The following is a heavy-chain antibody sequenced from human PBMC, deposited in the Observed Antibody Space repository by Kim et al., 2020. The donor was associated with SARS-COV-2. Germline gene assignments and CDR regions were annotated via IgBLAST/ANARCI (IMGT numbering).Heavy chain of an antibody. CDR1: GFTFNTYW. V-gene: IGHV3-7*01. Sequence: GGSLRLSCAASGFTFNTYWMHWVRQAPGKGLQWVANVRQDGNEENYVDSLKGRFSISRENAKNSVYLQMSSLRVEDTAVYYCAGGNGWLITAWGQGTLVTVSS. D-gene: IGHD6-19*01. CDR2: VRQDGNEE. CDR3: AGGNGWLITA. J-gene: IGHJ4*02.